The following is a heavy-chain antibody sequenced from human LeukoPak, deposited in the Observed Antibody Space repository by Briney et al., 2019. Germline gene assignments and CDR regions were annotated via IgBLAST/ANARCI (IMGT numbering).Heavy chain of an antibody. Sequence: GESLQISCKGSGYSFTSYWIGWVRQMPGKGLEWMGIIYPGDSDTRYSPSFQGQVTISADKSISTAYLQWSSLKASDTAMYYCARGRSYYYDSSGQLLYYWGKGTLVTVSS. D-gene: IGHD3-22*01. J-gene: IGHJ4*02. V-gene: IGHV5-51*01. CDR1: GYSFTSYW. CDR2: IYPGDSDT. CDR3: ARGRSYYYDSSGQLLYY.